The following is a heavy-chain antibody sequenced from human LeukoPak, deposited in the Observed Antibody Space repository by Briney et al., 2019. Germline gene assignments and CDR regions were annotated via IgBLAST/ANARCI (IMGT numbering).Heavy chain of an antibody. V-gene: IGHV1-69*13. CDR3: ARVMVAATHPDY. D-gene: IGHD2-15*01. CDR1: GGTFSSYA. CDR2: IIPIFGTA. J-gene: IGHJ4*02. Sequence: ASVKVSCKXSGGTFSSYAISWVRQAPGQGLEGMGGIIPIFGTANYAQRFQGRVTITADESTSTAYMELSSLRSEDTAVYYCARVMVAATHPDYWGQGTLVTVSS.